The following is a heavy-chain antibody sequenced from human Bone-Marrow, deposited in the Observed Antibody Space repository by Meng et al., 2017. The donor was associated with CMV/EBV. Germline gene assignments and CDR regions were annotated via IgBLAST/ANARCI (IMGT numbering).Heavy chain of an antibody. CDR3: ARDTYYYDSSGYLADYYYYGMDV. CDR1: GDSVSSNSAA. D-gene: IGHD3-22*01. J-gene: IGHJ6*02. V-gene: IGHV6-1*01. CDR2: TYYRSKWYN. Sequence: SQTLSLTCAISGDSVSSNSAAWNWIRQSPSRGLEWLGRTYYRSKWYNDYAVSVKSRITINPDTPKNQFSLQLNSVTPEDTAVYYCARDTYYYDSSGYLADYYYYGMDVWGQGTTVTVSS.